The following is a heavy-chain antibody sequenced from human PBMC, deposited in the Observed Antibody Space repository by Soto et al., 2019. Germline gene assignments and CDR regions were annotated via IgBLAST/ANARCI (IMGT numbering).Heavy chain of an antibody. D-gene: IGHD6-19*01. V-gene: IGHV3-72*01. CDR2: TRNKANSYTT. Sequence: EVQLVESGGDLVQPGGSLRLSCAASGFSFSDHYMDWVRQAPGKGLEWVGRTRNKANSYTTEYAASVKGRFTISRDDSKTSLYRQMSSLKAEDPAVYYCARVEGIAVAGYSYYYGMDVWGQGTTVTVSS. CDR3: ARVEGIAVAGYSYYYGMDV. CDR1: GFSFSDHY. J-gene: IGHJ6*02.